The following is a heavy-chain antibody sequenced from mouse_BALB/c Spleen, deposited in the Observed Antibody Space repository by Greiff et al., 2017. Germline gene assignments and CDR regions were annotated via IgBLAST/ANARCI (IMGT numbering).Heavy chain of an antibody. V-gene: IGHV2-9*02. CDR1: GFSLTSYG. Sequence: VKLMESGPGLVAPSQSLSITCTVSGFSLTSYGVHWVRQPPGKGLEWLGVIWAGGSTNYNSALMSRLSISKDNSKSQVFLKMNSLQTDDTAMYYCARSPFITTVVAQMDYWGQGTSVTVSS. CDR2: IWAGGST. D-gene: IGHD1-1*01. CDR3: ARSPFITTVVAQMDY. J-gene: IGHJ4*01.